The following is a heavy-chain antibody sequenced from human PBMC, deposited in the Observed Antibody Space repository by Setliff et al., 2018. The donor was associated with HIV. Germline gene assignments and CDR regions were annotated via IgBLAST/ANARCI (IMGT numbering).Heavy chain of an antibody. CDR3: ARDRFRGGVGTGLAEY. Sequence: GGSLRLSCAASGFTFRSYWMYWVRQPPGKGLVWVSRINIDGGSTNYADSVKGRFTISRDNAENTLYLQMNGLSAEDTAVYYCARDRFRGGVGTGLAEYWGQGTVVTVSS. CDR2: INIDGGST. J-gene: IGHJ4*02. V-gene: IGHV3-74*01. D-gene: IGHD3-16*01. CDR1: GFTFRSYW.